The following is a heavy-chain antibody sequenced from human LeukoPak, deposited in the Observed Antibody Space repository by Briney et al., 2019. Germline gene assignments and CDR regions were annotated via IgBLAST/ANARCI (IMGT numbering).Heavy chain of an antibody. CDR2: IYHSGST. Sequence: SETLSLTCTVSGGSISSGGYSWSWLRQPPGKGLEWIGYIYHSGSTYYNPSLKSRVTISVDRSKNQFSLKLSSVTAADTAVYYCARLLRRLGYFDYRGQGTLVTVSS. D-gene: IGHD1-26*01. CDR3: ARLLRRLGYFDY. CDR1: GGSISSGGYS. J-gene: IGHJ4*02. V-gene: IGHV4-30-2*01.